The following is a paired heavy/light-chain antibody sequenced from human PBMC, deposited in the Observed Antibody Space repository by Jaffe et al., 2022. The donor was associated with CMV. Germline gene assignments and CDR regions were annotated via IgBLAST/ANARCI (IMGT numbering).Heavy chain of an antibody. D-gene: IGHD3-10*01. J-gene: IGHJ3*02. CDR1: GYSFPNYW. CDR3: ARLGIKPSGSYFYSFDM. V-gene: IGHV5-51*01. CDR2: IYPGDSDT. Sequence: EVQLVQSGADLKKPGESLKISCQVSGYSFPNYWIGWVRQVPGKGLEYMGIIYPGDSDTRYGPSFQGQVTISADKSVNTAYLQWSGLKASDTAMYYCARLGIKPSGSYFYSFDMWGRGTMITVSS.
Light chain of an antibody. Sequence: IVLTQSPGTLSLSPGERVTLSCRASQSISSSHLAWYQQKPGQAPRLLIYYASTRATGIPDRFSGSGSGTDFTLTIRRLEPEDFAVYFCQQCGSALRCTFGQGTKLEIK. CDR3: QQCGSALRCT. V-gene: IGKV3-20*01. CDR2: YAS. CDR1: QSISSSH. J-gene: IGKJ2*02.